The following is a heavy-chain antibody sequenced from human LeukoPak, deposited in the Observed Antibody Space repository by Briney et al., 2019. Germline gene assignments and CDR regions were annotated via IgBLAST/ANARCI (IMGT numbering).Heavy chain of an antibody. CDR1: GYTFTSYY. V-gene: IGHV1-46*01. D-gene: IGHD3-3*01. J-gene: IGHJ4*02. CDR3: ARDKGSVLRFLEWLPRYFFDY. Sequence: ASVKVSCKASGYTFTSYYMHWVRQAPGQGLEWMGLINPSGGSTSYAQKFQGRVTMTRDTSTSTVYMELSSLRSEDTAVYYCARDKGSVLRFLEWLPRYFFDYWGQGTLVTVSS. CDR2: INPSGGST.